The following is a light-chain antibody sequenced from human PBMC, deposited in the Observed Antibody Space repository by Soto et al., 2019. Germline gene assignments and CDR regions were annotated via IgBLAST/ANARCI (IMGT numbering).Light chain of an antibody. V-gene: IGKV4-1*01. Sequence: DIVMTQSPDSLAVSLGERATINCKSSQSVLKNSNNKNYLAGYQQKPGQPPKLLIYWASTRESGVPDRFSGSGSGADFTLTISSLQAEDVAVYYCQQYYSTPPRTFGQGTRVEIK. CDR3: QQYYSTPPRT. CDR2: WAS. J-gene: IGKJ1*01. CDR1: QSVLKNSNNKNY.